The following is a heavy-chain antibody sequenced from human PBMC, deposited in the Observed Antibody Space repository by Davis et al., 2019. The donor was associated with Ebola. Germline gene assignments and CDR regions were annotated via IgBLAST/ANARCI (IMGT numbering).Heavy chain of an antibody. J-gene: IGHJ3*02. Sequence: PSETLSLTCAVYGGSFSGYYWSWIRQPPGKGLEWIGEINHSGSTNYNPSLKSRVTISVDTSKNQFSLKLSSVTAADTAVYYCARESTWFEYRVAFDIWGQGTMVTVSS. D-gene: IGHD3-10*01. V-gene: IGHV4-34*01. CDR1: GGSFSGYY. CDR3: ARESTWFEYRVAFDI. CDR2: INHSGST.